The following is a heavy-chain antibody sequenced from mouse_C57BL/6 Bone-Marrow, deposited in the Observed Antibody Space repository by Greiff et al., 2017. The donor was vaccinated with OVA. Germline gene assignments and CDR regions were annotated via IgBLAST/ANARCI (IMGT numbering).Heavy chain of an antibody. CDR2: ISSGSSTI. Sequence: EVKLVESGGGLVKPGGSLKLSCAASGFTFSDYGMHWVRQAPEKGLEWVAYISSGSSTIYYADTVKGRFTISRDNAKNTLFLQMTSLRSEDTAMYYCARQNPPSFITTVVDGMDYWGQGTSVTVSS. CDR3: ARQNPPSFITTVVDGMDY. D-gene: IGHD1-1*01. V-gene: IGHV5-17*01. CDR1: GFTFSDYG. J-gene: IGHJ4*01.